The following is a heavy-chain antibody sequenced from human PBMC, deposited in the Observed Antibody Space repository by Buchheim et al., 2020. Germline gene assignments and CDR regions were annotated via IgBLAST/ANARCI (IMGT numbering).Heavy chain of an antibody. Sequence: QVQLVQSGAEVKKPGASVKVSCKASGYTFTSYYMHWVRQAPGQGLEWMGIINPSGGSTSYAQKFQGRVTMTRDTSTSTVYMELSSLRSEDMAVYYCARMSSGPLYYYYGMDVWGQGTT. V-gene: IGHV1-46*01. CDR2: INPSGGST. D-gene: IGHD6-19*01. J-gene: IGHJ6*02. CDR1: GYTFTSYY. CDR3: ARMSSGPLYYYYGMDV.